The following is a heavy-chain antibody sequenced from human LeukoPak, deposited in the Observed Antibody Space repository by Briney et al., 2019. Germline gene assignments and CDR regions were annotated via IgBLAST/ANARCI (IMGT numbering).Heavy chain of an antibody. CDR2: IYYSGST. CDR1: GGSISSSSYY. CDR3: ARRYSNYFFDY. D-gene: IGHD4-11*01. Sequence: SETLSLTCTVSGGSISSSSYYWGWIRQPPGKGLEWIGSIYYSGSTNYNPSLKSRVTISVDTSKNQFSLKLSSVTAADTAVYYCARRYSNYFFDYWGQGTLVTVSS. J-gene: IGHJ4*02. V-gene: IGHV4-39*07.